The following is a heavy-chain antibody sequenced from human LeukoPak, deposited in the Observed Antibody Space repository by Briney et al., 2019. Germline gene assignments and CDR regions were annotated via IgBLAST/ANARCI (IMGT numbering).Heavy chain of an antibody. J-gene: IGHJ5*02. CDR1: GGTFSSYA. CDR3: ARGLPRIAAAGT. CDR2: IIPIFGTA. Sequence: PVKVSCKASGGTFSSYAISWVRQAPGQGLEWMGRIIPIFGTANYAQKFQGRVTITADKSTSTAYMELSSLRSEDTAVYYCARGLPRIAAAGTWGQGTLVTVSS. V-gene: IGHV1-69*06. D-gene: IGHD6-13*01.